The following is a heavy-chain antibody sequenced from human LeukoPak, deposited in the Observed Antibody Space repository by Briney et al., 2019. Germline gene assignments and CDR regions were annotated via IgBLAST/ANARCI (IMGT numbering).Heavy chain of an antibody. CDR1: GYCFTSYW. Sequence: GESLRISCKGSGYCFTSYWISWVRPMPGEGLEWMGRIDPSDSYSHYSPSFQGHVTISADKSISTVYLQWSSLKASDTAMYYCASAVAAPAGGYFDYWRQATLVTVHS. CDR2: IDPSDSYS. J-gene: IGHJ4*02. D-gene: IGHD6-19*01. V-gene: IGHV5-10-1*01. CDR3: ASAVAAPAGGYFDY.